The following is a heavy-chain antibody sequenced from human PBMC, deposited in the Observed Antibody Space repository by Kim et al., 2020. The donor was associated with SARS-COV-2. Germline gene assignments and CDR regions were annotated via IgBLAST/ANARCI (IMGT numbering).Heavy chain of an antibody. CDR2: ISFDGSHI. Sequence: GGSLRLSCAASGFTFTNYGMHWVRQAPGKGLEWVGFISFDGSHIYYGDSVKGRFTISRDNSKNTLDLQMNSLRSEDTAVYYCANGSIGRLDIVASVFDF. V-gene: IGHV3-30*18. CDR3: ANGSIGRLDIVASVFDF. CDR1: GFTFTNYG. D-gene: IGHD5-12*01. J-gene: IGHJ4*01.